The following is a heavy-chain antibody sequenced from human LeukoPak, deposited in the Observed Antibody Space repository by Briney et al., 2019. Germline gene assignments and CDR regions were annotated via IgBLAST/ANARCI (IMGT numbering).Heavy chain of an antibody. V-gene: IGHV4-59*01. Sequence: SETLSLTCTVSGGSISRYYWSWIRQPPGKGLEWIGYIYYSESTNYNPSLKSRVTISVDTSKNQFSLKLSSVTAADTAVYYCARLSGGSWTGYYFDYWGQGTLVTVSS. CDR3: ARLSGGSWTGYYFDY. CDR2: IYYSEST. J-gene: IGHJ4*02. CDR1: GGSISRYY. D-gene: IGHD2-15*01.